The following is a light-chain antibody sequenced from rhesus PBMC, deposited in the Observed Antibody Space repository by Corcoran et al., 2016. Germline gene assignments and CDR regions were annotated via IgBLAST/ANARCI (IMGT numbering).Light chain of an antibody. CDR3: QQHENSPWT. V-gene: IGKV1-69*01. J-gene: IGKJ1*01. Sequence: DIQMTQSPSSLSASVGDRVTITCRASQGVSNWLVWYQQKPGKAPKLLIYRASNLEKGVPSRFSGSGSWTDFSRAISSLQPEDIATYYCQQHENSPWTFGQGTKVEIK. CDR1: QGVSNW. CDR2: RAS.